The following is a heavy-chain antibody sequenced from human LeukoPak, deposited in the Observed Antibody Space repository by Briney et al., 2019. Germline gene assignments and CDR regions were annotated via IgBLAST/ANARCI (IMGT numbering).Heavy chain of an antibody. J-gene: IGHJ4*02. V-gene: IGHV3-20*04. CDR2: INWNGGST. CDR3: ARGGTYYYDSRGLYRNADYFDY. CDR1: GFTFDDYG. D-gene: IGHD3-22*01. Sequence: RPGGSLRLSCAASGFTFDDYGMSWVRQAPGKGLEWVSGINWNGGSTGYADSVKGRFTIARDNAKNSLYLQMNSLRAEDTAVYYCARGGTYYYDSRGLYRNADYFDYWGQGALVTVSS.